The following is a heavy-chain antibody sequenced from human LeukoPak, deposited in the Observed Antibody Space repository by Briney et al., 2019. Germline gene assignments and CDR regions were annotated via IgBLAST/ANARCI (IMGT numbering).Heavy chain of an antibody. Sequence: ASVKVSCKASGYTFTSYDINWVRQATGQGLEWMGWMNPNSGNTGYAQKFQGRVTITRNTSISTAYMELSSLRAEDTAVYYCARGGYCTNGVCYRKNWFDPWGQGTLVTVSS. CDR1: GYTFTSYD. CDR3: ARGGYCTNGVCYRKNWFDP. V-gene: IGHV1-8*03. J-gene: IGHJ5*02. D-gene: IGHD2-8*01. CDR2: MNPNSGNT.